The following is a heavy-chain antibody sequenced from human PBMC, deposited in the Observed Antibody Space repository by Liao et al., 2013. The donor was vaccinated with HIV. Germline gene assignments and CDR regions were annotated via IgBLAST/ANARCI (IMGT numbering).Heavy chain of an antibody. V-gene: IGHV4-34*01. Sequence: QVQLQQWGAGLLKPSETLSLTCAVYGGSFSGYYWSWIRQPPGKGLEWIGEINHSGSTNYNPSLKSRVTISVDTSENQFSLKLRSVTAADTAVYYCARGYYDILTGYYPLIYWGPGNPGHRLL. CDR1: GGSFSGYY. CDR3: ARGYYDILTGYYPLIY. D-gene: IGHD3-9*01. CDR2: INHSGST. J-gene: IGHJ4*02.